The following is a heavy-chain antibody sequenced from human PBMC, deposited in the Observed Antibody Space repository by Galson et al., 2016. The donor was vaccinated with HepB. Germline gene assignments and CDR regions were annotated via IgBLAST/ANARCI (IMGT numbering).Heavy chain of an antibody. D-gene: IGHD2-2*01. V-gene: IGHV4-4*02. CDR3: ARAAVVPGARMLFDP. CDR2: ICHTRTS. J-gene: IGHJ5*02. CDR1: GASINDSNW. Sequence: SETLSLTCTVSGASINDSNWWTWVRQAPGKAPEWIGEICHTRTSNNNPFLNSRFTLSIDKSRNQFSLNLSSVTAADTAVYYCARAAVVPGARMLFDPWGQGTLVTVSS.